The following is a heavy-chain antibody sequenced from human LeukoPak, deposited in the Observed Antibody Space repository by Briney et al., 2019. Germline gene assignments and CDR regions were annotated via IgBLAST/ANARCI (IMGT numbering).Heavy chain of an antibody. V-gene: IGHV4-30-4*01. CDR1: GYSISSGDYY. D-gene: IGHD6-19*01. Sequence: PSETLSLTCTVSGYSISSGDYYWSWIRQPPGKGLEWTGYIYYSGSTYYNPSLKSRVTISVDTSKNQFSLKLSSVTAADTAVYYCARMGDRIAVAGNKVEAFDIWGQGTMVTVSS. CDR2: IYYSGST. J-gene: IGHJ3*02. CDR3: ARMGDRIAVAGNKVEAFDI.